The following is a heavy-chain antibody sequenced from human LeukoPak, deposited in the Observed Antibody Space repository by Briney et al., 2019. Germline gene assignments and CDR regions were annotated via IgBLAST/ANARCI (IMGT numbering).Heavy chain of an antibody. CDR2: ISSSSSTI. V-gene: IGHV3-48*04. CDR3: AREKRSYYDSSGYYRRAFDY. D-gene: IGHD3-22*01. J-gene: IGHJ4*02. CDR1: GFTFSSYS. Sequence: PGGSLRLSCAASGFTFSSYSMNWVRQAPGKGLEWVSYISSSSSTIYYADSVKGRFTISRDNAKNSLYLQMNSLRAEDTAVYYCAREKRSYYDSSGYYRRAFDYWGQGTLVTVSS.